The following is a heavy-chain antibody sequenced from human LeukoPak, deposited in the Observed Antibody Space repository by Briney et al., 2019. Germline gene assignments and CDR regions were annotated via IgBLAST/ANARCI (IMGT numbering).Heavy chain of an antibody. Sequence: GGSLKLSCAASGFTFSSYSMNWVRQAPGKGLEWVSFISSSSSTIYYAASVKGRFTISRDNAKNSLYLQMNSLRAEDTAVYYCARDRGGSYSAIDYWGQGTLVTVSS. J-gene: IGHJ4*02. CDR2: ISSSSSTI. CDR1: GFTFSSYS. V-gene: IGHV3-48*04. CDR3: ARDRGGSYSAIDY. D-gene: IGHD1-26*01.